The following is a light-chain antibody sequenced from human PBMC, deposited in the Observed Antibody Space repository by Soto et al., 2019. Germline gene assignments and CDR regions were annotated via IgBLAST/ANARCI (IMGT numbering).Light chain of an antibody. V-gene: IGKV3D-15*01. CDR1: QSVSSN. CDR3: QQYNDWPLT. CDR2: DIS. J-gene: IGKJ4*01. Sequence: EIVMTQSPATLSVSPCERAALSRRASQSVSSNLAWYQQKPGQAPSLLIYDISARATGIPTRFSGSGSGTEFTLTISSLQSEDFAVYYCQQYNDWPLTFGGGTKVDI.